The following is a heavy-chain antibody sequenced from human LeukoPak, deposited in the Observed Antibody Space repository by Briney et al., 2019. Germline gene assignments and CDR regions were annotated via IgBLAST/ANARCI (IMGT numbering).Heavy chain of an antibody. J-gene: IGHJ4*02. CDR1: GDSISRYY. Sequence: SETLSLTCTVSGDSISRYYWSWIRQPPGKALEWIQYISSSGDTNSNPSVKNRVTISVDTSKNLFSLKLSSVTAADTAVYYCARHRGSSGYDYFDSWGQGTLVTVSS. V-gene: IGHV4-59*01. D-gene: IGHD5-12*01. CDR2: ISSSGDT. CDR3: ARHRGSSGYDYFDS.